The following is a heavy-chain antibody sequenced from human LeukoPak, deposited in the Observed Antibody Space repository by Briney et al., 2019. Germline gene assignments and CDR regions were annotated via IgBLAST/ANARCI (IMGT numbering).Heavy chain of an antibody. CDR2: IYTSGST. V-gene: IGHV4-4*07. D-gene: IGHD6-13*01. J-gene: IGHJ4*02. CDR3: ARDRLVSSWAPDFDY. CDR1: GGSISRYY. Sequence: PSETLSLTCTVSGGSISRYYWSWIRQPAGKGLEWIGRIYTSGSTNYNPSLKSRVTMSVDTSKNQFSLKLSSVTAADTAVYYCARDRLVSSWAPDFDYWCQGTLVTVSS.